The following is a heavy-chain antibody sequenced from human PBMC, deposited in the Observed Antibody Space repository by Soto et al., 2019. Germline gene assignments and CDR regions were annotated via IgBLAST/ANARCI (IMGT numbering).Heavy chain of an antibody. CDR2: IKGDGSVT. CDR3: TRAPRKKGLHP. CDR1: GFTFSNYA. Sequence: GSLRLSCAASGFTFSNYAVTWVRQAPGKGLVWVSHIKGDGSVTYYADSVKGRFTISRDNANNMLYLQMNSLIAEDTAVYSITRAPRKKGLHPWGQEPRVTVS. J-gene: IGHJ5*02. V-gene: IGHV3-74*01.